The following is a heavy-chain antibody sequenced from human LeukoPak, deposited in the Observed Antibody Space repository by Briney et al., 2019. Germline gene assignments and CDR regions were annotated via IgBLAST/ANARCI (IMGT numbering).Heavy chain of an antibody. V-gene: IGHV3-13*01. CDR2: LASGSQT. CDR3: VREARGYHYTYFDY. CDR1: GFTLGRHD. D-gene: IGHD5-18*01. J-gene: IGHJ4*02. Sequence: GGSLRLSCTASGFTLGRHDMHWVRQTTGEGLEWVAALASGSQTFYAGSVKGRFTVSREDAKNSLYLQMNSLRAGDTAVYYCVREARGYHYTYFDYWGQGTLVTVSS.